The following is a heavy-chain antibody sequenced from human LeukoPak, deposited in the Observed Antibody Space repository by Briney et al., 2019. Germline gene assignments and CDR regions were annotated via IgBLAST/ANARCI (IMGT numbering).Heavy chain of an antibody. CDR1: GYTFTSYG. CDR2: ISAYNGNT. D-gene: IGHD3-22*01. CDR3: ARDEAYYDSSGYPFDY. Sequence: ASVKVSCKASGYTFTSYGISWVRQAPGQGLEWMGWISAYNGNTNYAQKLQGRVTMTTDTSTSTAYMELRSLRSDDTAVYYCARDEAYYDSSGYPFDYWGQGTLVTVSS. V-gene: IGHV1-18*01. J-gene: IGHJ4*02.